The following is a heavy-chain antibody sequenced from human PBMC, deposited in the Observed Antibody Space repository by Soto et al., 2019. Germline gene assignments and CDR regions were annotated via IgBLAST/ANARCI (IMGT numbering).Heavy chain of an antibody. CDR1: GYTFTSYG. J-gene: IGHJ3*02. D-gene: IGHD3-22*01. CDR3: ARDRDGYYYDSSGYDAFDI. V-gene: IGHV1-18*04. CDR2: ISAYNGNT. Sequence: ASVKVSCKASGYTFTSYGISWVRQAPGQGLEWMGWISAYNGNTNYAQKLQGRVTMTTDTSTSTAYMELRSLRSDDTAVYYCARDRDGYYYDSSGYDAFDICGQGTMVTVSS.